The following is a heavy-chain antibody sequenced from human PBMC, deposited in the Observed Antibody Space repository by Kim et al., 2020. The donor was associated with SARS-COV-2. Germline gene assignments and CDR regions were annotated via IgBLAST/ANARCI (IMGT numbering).Heavy chain of an antibody. Sequence: GGSLRLSCAASGFTFSSYWMSWVRQAPGKGLEWVANIKQDGSEKYYVDSVKGRFTISRDNAKNSLYLQMNSLRAEDKAVYYCARSSAGELLWFGGLLNGALDMWG. CDR3: ARSSAGELLWFGGLLNGALDM. D-gene: IGHD3-10*01. CDR1: GFTFSSYW. V-gene: IGHV3-7*01. CDR2: IKQDGSEK. J-gene: IGHJ3*02.